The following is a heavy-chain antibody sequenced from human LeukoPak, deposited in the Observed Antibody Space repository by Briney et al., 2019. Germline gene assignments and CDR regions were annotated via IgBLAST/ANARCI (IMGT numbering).Heavy chain of an antibody. Sequence: TSETLSLTCTVSSGSITSYYWSCLRQPPGKGLEYIGHIYYTGTTDYNPSLKSRVTMSVDTSKSQFSLRLISVTASDTAVYFCAGAPNQHYFDYWGQGTLVAVSS. CDR3: AGAPNQHYFDY. J-gene: IGHJ4*02. CDR2: IYYTGTT. V-gene: IGHV4-59*01. CDR1: SGSITSYY.